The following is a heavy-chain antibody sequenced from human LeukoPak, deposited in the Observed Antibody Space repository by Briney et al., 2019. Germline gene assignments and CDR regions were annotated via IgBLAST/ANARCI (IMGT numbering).Heavy chain of an antibody. J-gene: IGHJ5*02. Sequence: GSSVKVSCKASGGTFSSYAISWVRQAPGQGLEWMGWINPNSGGTNYAQKFQGRVTMTRDTSISTAYMELSRLRSDDTAVYYCARDLMVSSGYRRANNWFDPWGQGTLVTVSS. V-gene: IGHV1-2*02. CDR2: INPNSGGT. D-gene: IGHD3-22*01. CDR3: ARDLMVSSGYRRANNWFDP. CDR1: GGTFSSYA.